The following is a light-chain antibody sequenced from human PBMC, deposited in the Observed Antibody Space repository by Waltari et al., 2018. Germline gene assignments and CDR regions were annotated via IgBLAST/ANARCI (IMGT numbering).Light chain of an antibody. CDR2: WAS. CDR1: HPISFYSTNKNF. CDR3: QQYLSTPFT. Sequence: DVVMTQSPDSLAVSLGERATIHCKSSHPISFYSTNKNFLTWYQQKPGQPPKLLIYWASTRGAGVPDRFSGSGSGTDFTLTISSLQAEDVATYYCQQYLSTPFTFGPGTKVDIK. J-gene: IGKJ3*01. V-gene: IGKV4-1*01.